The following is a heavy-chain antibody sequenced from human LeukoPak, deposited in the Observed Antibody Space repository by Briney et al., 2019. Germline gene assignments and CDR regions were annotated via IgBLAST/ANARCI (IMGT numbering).Heavy chain of an antibody. Sequence: GGSLRLSCVASGLPNADFAMHGVRQAPGRGLEWVSLISGDGVSTFYADAVKGRFSISRDNSKNSLYLEMNSLRTEDAAMYYCAKESGKFDYWGQGTLVAVSS. J-gene: IGHJ4*02. CDR1: GLPNADFA. CDR2: ISGDGVST. V-gene: IGHV3-43*02. CDR3: AKESGKFDY.